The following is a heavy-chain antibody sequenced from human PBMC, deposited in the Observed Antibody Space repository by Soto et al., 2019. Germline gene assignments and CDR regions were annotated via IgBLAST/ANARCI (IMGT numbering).Heavy chain of an antibody. J-gene: IGHJ6*03. CDR3: TTDYPGETGNEYMDV. CDR1: GFTFSNAW. CDR2: IKSKTDGGTT. D-gene: IGHD1-1*01. V-gene: IGHV3-15*01. Sequence: GGSLRLSCAASGFTFSNAWMSWVRQAPGKGLEWVGRIKSKTDGGTTDYAAPVKGRFTISRDDSKNTLYLQMNSLKTEDTAVYYCTTDYPGETGNEYMDVWGKGTTVTVSS.